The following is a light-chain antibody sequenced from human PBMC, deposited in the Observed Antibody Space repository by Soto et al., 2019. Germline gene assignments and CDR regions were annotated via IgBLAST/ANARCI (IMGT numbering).Light chain of an antibody. CDR1: QSVSSNY. Sequence: EIVLTQSPGTLSLSPGERATLSCRASQSVSSNYLAWYQQKPGQAPRLLIYGASSRATGIPDRFSGSGSGTDFTLTVSRLEPYDFVVYYCQQYDSSPLTFGGGNKVEIK. V-gene: IGKV3-20*01. CDR2: GAS. CDR3: QQYDSSPLT. J-gene: IGKJ4*01.